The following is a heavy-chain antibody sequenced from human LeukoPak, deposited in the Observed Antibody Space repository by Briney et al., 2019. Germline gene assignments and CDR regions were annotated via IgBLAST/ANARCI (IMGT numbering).Heavy chain of an antibody. CDR2: ISYDGSNK. J-gene: IGHJ4*02. CDR3: AEDHYVWGSYHYDY. CDR1: GFTFSSYG. V-gene: IGHV3-30*18. Sequence: GRSLRLSCAASGFTFSSYGMHWVRQAPGKGLEWVAVISYDGSNKYYADSVKGRFTISRDNSKNTLYLQMNSLRAEDTAVYYCAEDHYVWGSYHYDYWGQGTLVTVSS. D-gene: IGHD3-16*02.